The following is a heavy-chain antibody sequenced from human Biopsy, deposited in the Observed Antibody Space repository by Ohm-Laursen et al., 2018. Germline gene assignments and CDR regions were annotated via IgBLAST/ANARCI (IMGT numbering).Heavy chain of an antibody. Sequence: ASVKVSCKASGYTFYSYGITWVRQAPGQGLEWMGWITADNTNSAQKFQGRLTMTTDISTSTAYMDLKGLRSDDTAIYYCARAFGGVYYSYAFDLWGQGTLVTVSS. CDR2: ITADNT. CDR3: ARAFGGVYYSYAFDL. CDR1: GYTFYSYG. J-gene: IGHJ3*01. V-gene: IGHV1-18*01. D-gene: IGHD2-21*02.